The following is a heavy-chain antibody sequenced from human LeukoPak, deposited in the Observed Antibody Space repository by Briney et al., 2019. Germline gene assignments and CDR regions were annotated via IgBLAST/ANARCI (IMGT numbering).Heavy chain of an antibody. J-gene: IGHJ6*02. D-gene: IGHD4-23*01. CDR3: ARATVVTPDNYCYGMDV. CDR2: ISAYNGNT. CDR1: GYTFTSYG. V-gene: IGHV1-18*01. Sequence: GASVKLSCKASGYTFTSYGNSWVRQAPAQGLEWMGWISAYNGNTKYAEKPQGRVTITTDTYTNNAYMDQRSLRCDDKAVYYCARATVVTPDNYCYGMDVWGQGTTGTVSS.